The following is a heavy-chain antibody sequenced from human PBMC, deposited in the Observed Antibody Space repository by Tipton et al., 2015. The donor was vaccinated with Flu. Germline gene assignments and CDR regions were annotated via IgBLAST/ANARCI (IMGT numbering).Heavy chain of an antibody. CDR3: ARGVDCSNGVFYGAGWFDP. Sequence: QLVQSGAEVKKPGASVNVSCKASGYNFRSYAITWVRQAPGQGLEWMGWIGADNGKVLHAEHLQGRVALTTDTSTSTAFMELRSLTSDDTAVYYCARGVDCSNGVFYGAGWFDPWGQGTLVTVSS. CDR1: GYNFRSYA. J-gene: IGHJ5*02. CDR2: IGADNGKV. D-gene: IGHD4-11*01. V-gene: IGHV1-18*04.